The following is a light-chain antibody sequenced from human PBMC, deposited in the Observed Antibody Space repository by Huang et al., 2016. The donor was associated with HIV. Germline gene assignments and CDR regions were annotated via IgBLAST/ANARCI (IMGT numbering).Light chain of an antibody. CDR3: QQYGDSSYS. Sequence: EIVLTQSPATLYMSPGERATLSCGATQNVRNRYLAWFQQNPGLAPRLLIYDASVRATGIPDRFSGSGSGTDFTLTISRLEPEDFAVYYCQQYGDSSYSFGQGTKLQIK. J-gene: IGKJ2*01. V-gene: IGKV3D-20*01. CDR1: QNVRNRY. CDR2: DAS.